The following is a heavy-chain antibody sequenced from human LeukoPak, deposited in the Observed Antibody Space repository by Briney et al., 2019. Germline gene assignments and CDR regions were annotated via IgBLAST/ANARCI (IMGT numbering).Heavy chain of an antibody. CDR2: IQFPGST. CDR3: ARGRSILAGSPYDSPQYAFDI. Sequence: PSETLSLTCTVSGGSVSSGSYYWSWFRQPPGKGLEWIGYIQFPGSTNYNPSLKSRVTMSVDTSKNQFSLKLSSVTAADTAVYYCARGRSILAGSPYDSPQYAFDIWGQGTMVTVSS. V-gene: IGHV4-61*01. D-gene: IGHD3-22*01. J-gene: IGHJ3*02. CDR1: GGSVSSGSYY.